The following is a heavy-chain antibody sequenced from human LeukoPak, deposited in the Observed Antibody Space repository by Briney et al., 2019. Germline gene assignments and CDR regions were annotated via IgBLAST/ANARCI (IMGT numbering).Heavy chain of an antibody. CDR1: GGTFSSYA. CDR3: ATDSSLLLGAFDI. Sequence: SVKVSCKASGGTFSSYAISWVRQAPGQGLEWMGGIIPIFGTANYAQKFQGRVTMTEDTSTDTAYMELSSLRSEDTAVYYCATDSSLLLGAFDIWGQGTMVTVSS. D-gene: IGHD3-22*01. V-gene: IGHV1-69*06. J-gene: IGHJ3*02. CDR2: IIPIFGTA.